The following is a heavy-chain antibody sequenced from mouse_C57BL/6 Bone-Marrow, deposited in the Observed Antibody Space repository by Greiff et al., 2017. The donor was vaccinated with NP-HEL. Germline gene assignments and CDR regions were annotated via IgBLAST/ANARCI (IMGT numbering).Heavy chain of an antibody. V-gene: IGHV1-59*01. Sequence: QVQLQQPGAELVRPGTSVKLSCKASGYTFTSYWMHWVKQRPGQGLEWIGVIDPSDSYTNYNQKFKGKATLTVDTSSSTAYMQLSSLTSEDSAVYYCASAYGSSYDYFDYWGQGTTLTVSS. J-gene: IGHJ2*01. CDR1: GYTFTSYW. D-gene: IGHD1-1*01. CDR2: IDPSDSYT. CDR3: ASAYGSSYDYFDY.